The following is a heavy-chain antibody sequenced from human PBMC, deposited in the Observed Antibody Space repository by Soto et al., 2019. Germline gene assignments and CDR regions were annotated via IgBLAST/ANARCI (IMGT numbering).Heavy chain of an antibody. V-gene: IGHV1-3*01. Sequence: ASVKVSCKASGYTFTSYAMHWVRQAPGQRLEWMGWINAGNGNTKYSQKFQGRVTITRDTSASTAYMELSSLRSEDTAVYYCARGGIAARPGYYYYYGMDVWGQGTTVTVSS. CDR3: ARGGIAARPGYYYYYGMDV. CDR1: GYTFTSYA. CDR2: INAGNGNT. D-gene: IGHD6-6*01. J-gene: IGHJ6*02.